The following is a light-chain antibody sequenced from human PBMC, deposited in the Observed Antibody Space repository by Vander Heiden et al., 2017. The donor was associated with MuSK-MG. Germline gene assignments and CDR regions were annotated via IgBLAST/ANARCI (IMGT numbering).Light chain of an antibody. CDR3: QEYATTPLT. J-gene: IGKJ1*01. Sequence: DIQMTQSPSSLSASVGDRVTITCQASQGISNSLAWYQQKPLKAPKLLLYAASRLVSGVPSRFRGSGPGTDYTLIISSLLPEAITTYYSQEYATTPLTFGQGTKVEIK. V-gene: IGKV1-NL1*01. CDR2: AAS. CDR1: QGISNS.